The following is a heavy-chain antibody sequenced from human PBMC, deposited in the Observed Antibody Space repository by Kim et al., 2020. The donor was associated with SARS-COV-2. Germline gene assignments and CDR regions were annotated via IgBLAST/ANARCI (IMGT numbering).Heavy chain of an antibody. CDR3: ATDRIAVAGKGILDY. Sequence: RNFQGRVTMTRNTSISTAYMELSSLRSEDTAVYYCATDRIAVAGKGILDYWGQGTLVTVSS. D-gene: IGHD6-19*01. J-gene: IGHJ4*02. V-gene: IGHV1-8*01.